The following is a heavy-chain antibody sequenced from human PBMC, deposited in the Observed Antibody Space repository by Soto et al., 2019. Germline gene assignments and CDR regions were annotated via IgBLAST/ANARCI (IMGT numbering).Heavy chain of an antibody. Sequence: GGSLRLSCAVSGFTFSTYAMSWVRQAPGKGLEWVSAITGNGIYTHYADSAKGRFTISRDNSKSTLFLQMNSLRAEDTAVYYCVPPRDFDLWGRGTQVTVSS. CDR1: GFTFSTYA. CDR3: VPPRDFDL. V-gene: IGHV3-23*01. CDR2: ITGNGIYT. J-gene: IGHJ2*01.